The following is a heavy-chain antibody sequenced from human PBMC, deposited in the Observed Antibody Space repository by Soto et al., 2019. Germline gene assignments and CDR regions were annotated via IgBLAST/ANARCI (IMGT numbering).Heavy chain of an antibody. Sequence: QVQLQESGPGLVKPSETLSLTCTVSGGSISSYYWSWIRQPPGKGLEWIGYIYYSGSTNYNPSLKGRVTRSVDTSKNHFHLKPSPVDAADTAGYYWSSGLEPTSGGYYHYGMDVWGQGTTVTVPS. J-gene: IGHJ6*02. D-gene: IGHD1-1*01. CDR2: IYYSGST. V-gene: IGHV4-59*01. CDR3: SSGLEPTSGGYYHYGMDV. CDR1: GGSISSYY.